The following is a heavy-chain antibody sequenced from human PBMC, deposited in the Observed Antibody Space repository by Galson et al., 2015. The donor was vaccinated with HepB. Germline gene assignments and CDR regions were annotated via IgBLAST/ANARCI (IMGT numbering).Heavy chain of an antibody. CDR2: ISYDGSNK. V-gene: IGHV3-30-3*01. D-gene: IGHD1-26*01. Sequence: SLRLSCAASGFTFSSYAMHWVRQAPGKGLEWVAVISYDGSNKYYADSVKGRFTISRDNSKNTLYLQMNSLRAEDTAVYYCASPFIVGATGAFDIWGQGTMVTVSS. CDR3: ASPFIVGATGAFDI. J-gene: IGHJ3*02. CDR1: GFTFSSYA.